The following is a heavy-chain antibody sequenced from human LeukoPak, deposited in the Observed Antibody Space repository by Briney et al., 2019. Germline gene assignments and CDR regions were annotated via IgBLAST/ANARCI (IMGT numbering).Heavy chain of an antibody. Sequence: SQTLSLTCAISGDSVSSNSAAWNWIRQSPSRGLDWLARTYYRSKWYNDYAVSVKSRITINPDTSKNQFSLQLNSVTPDDTAVYYCARTLTVSGNWFEARGQVTLVTVSS. J-gene: IGHJ5*02. CDR3: ARTLTVSGNWFEA. CDR2: TYYRSKWYN. CDR1: GDSVSSNSAA. V-gene: IGHV6-1*01. D-gene: IGHD7-27*01.